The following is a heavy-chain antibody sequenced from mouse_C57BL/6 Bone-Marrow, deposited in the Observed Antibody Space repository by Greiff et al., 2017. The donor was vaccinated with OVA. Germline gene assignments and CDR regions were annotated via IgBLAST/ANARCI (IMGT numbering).Heavy chain of an antibody. CDR3: ARCSSYFDY. CDR2: IDPSDSET. CDR1: GYTFTSYW. Sequence: VQLQQPGAELVRPGSSVKLSCKASGYTFTSYWMHWVKQRPIQGLEWIGNIDPSDSETHSNQKFKDKATLTVDKSSSTAYMQLSSLTSEDSAVYYCARCSSYFDYWGQGTTLTVSS. V-gene: IGHV1-52*01. J-gene: IGHJ2*01. D-gene: IGHD1-1*01.